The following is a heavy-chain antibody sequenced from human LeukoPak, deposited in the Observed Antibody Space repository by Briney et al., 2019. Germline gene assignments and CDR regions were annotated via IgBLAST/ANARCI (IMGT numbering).Heavy chain of an antibody. D-gene: IGHD3-16*02. Sequence: ASVKVSCKASGYTFTSDGISWVRQAPGQGLEWMGWISAYNGNTNYAQKLQGRVTMTTDTSTSTAYMELRSLRSDDTAVYYCARGDFSSYYDYVWGSYRDYNWFDPWGQGTLVTVSS. CDR2: ISAYNGNT. J-gene: IGHJ5*02. V-gene: IGHV1-18*01. CDR1: GYTFTSDG. CDR3: ARGDFSSYYDYVWGSYRDYNWFDP.